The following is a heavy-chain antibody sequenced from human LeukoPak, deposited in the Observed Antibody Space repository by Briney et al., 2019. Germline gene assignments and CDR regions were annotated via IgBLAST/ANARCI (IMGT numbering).Heavy chain of an antibody. J-gene: IGHJ4*02. D-gene: IGHD5-24*01. Sequence: GGSLILSCAASGFSFGGYAMAWVRQAPGKGLEWVSSISGSGATTNYADSVKGRFTISRDNSKNTLDLQMNTLRVEDTALYYCAKDRAGYNVKGSDYWGQGTLVTVSS. CDR1: GFSFGGYA. CDR3: AKDRAGYNVKGSDY. V-gene: IGHV3-23*01. CDR2: ISGSGATT.